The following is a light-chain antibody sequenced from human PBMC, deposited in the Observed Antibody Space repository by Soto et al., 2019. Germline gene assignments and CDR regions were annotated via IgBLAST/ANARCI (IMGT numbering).Light chain of an antibody. Sequence: VEMTQSALSLPVSLGQPASISCRCSQSLVHRDGNTYLNWFQQRPGQPPRRLISRASQRDSGVQDRFSGSGSGSDFPLKIRRVEAEDVAVYYCMQGTHWPWTLGQGTKVDI. CDR2: RAS. CDR1: QSLVHRDGNTY. J-gene: IGKJ1*01. V-gene: IGKV2-30*02. CDR3: MQGTHWPWT.